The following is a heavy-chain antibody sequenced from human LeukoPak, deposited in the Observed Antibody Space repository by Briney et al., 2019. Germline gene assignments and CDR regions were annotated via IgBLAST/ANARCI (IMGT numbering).Heavy chain of an antibody. D-gene: IGHD1-26*01. CDR2: IYTSGST. J-gene: IGHJ4*02. CDR1: GGSFSSGSYY. CDR3: VRLSGRRGIDY. V-gene: IGHV4-61*02. Sequence: SETLSLTCTVSGGSFSSGSYYWRWLGQPAGQGLEWIGRIYTSGSTNYNPSLKSRVTISVDTSKNQFSLKLSSVTAADTAVYYCVRLSGRRGIDYWGQGTLVTVSS.